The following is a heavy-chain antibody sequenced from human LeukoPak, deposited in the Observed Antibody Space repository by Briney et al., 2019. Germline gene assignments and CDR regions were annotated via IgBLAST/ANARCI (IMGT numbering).Heavy chain of an antibody. CDR1: GFTLSSYW. V-gene: IGHV3-74*03. J-gene: IGHJ4*02. CDR3: AKEYYDILTGYLY. D-gene: IGHD3-9*01. CDR2: TNEDGSYA. Sequence: GGSLRLSCAASGFTLSSYWVHWVRQPPGKGLMWLSRTNEDGSYAEFADSVKGRFTISRDNSKNTLYLQMNSLRAEDTAVYYCAKEYYDILTGYLYWGQGTLVTVSS.